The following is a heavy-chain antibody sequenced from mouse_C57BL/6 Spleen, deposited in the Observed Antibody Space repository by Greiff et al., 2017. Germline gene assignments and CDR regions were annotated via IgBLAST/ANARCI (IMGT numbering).Heavy chain of an antibody. V-gene: IGHV1-69*01. D-gene: IGHD3-2*02. CDR2: IDPSDSYT. Sequence: QVQLQQSGAELVMPGASVKLSCKASGYTFTSYWMHWVKQRPGQGLEWIGEIDPSDSYTNYNQKFKGKSTLTVDKSSSTAYMQLSSLTSEDSAVYYCARKANDGGFAYWGQGTLVTVSA. CDR3: ARKANDGGFAY. CDR1: GYTFTSYW. J-gene: IGHJ3*01.